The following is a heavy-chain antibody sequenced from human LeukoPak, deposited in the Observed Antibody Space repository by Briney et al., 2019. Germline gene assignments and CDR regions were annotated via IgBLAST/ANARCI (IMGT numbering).Heavy chain of an antibody. CDR3: ARGVGSSSSPYNWFDP. J-gene: IGHJ5*02. D-gene: IGHD6-6*01. CDR2: ISAYNGNT. V-gene: IGHV1-18*01. CDR1: GYTFTSYG. Sequence: ASVKVSCKASGYTFTSYGISWVRQAPGQGLEWVGWISAYNGNTNYAQKLQGRVTITADESTSTAYMELSSLRSEDTAVYYCARGVGSSSSPYNWFDPWGQGTLVTVSS.